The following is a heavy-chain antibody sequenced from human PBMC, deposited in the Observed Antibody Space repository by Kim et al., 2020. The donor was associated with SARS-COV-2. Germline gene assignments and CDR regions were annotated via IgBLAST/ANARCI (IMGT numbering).Heavy chain of an antibody. J-gene: IGHJ6*04. Sequence: GGSLRLSCAASGFTVSSNYMSWVRQAPGKGLEWVSVIYSGGNTYYADSVKGRFTISKDNSKNTLYLQMSSLRADDTAVYFCAKGYGKMDVWGKGTTVTVSS. V-gene: IGHV3-53*01. D-gene: IGHD5-12*01. CDR1: GFTVSSNY. CDR2: IYSGGNT. CDR3: AKGYGKMDV.